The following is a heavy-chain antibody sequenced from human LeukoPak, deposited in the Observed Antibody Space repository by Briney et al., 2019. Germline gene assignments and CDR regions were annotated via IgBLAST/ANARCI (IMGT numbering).Heavy chain of an antibody. CDR2: ISSSSSTI. V-gene: IGHV3-48*04. D-gene: IGHD2-21*02. CDR3: ARDCVVTCDY. J-gene: IGHJ4*02. CDR1: GFTFSSYS. Sequence: PGGSLRLSCAASGFTFSSYSMNWVRQAPGKGLEWVSYISSSSSTIYYAGSVKGRFTISRDNAKNSLYLQMNSLRAEDTAVYYCARDCVVTCDYWGQGTLVTVSS.